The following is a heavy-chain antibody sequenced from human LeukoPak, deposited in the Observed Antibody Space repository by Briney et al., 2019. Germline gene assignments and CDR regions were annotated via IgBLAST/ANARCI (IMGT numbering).Heavy chain of an antibody. CDR3: ARDLNDLLQNYRSTWYPADY. CDR1: GFTFSTYW. D-gene: IGHD6-13*01. V-gene: IGHV3-74*01. Sequence: GGSLRFSCAASGFTFSTYWMNWVRQAPGKGLVWVSRVNNDGSSTSYADSVKGRFTISRDNTKNTQYLQMNSLRAEDTAVYYCARDLNDLLQNYRSTWYPADYWGQGTLVTVSS. J-gene: IGHJ4*02. CDR2: VNNDGSST.